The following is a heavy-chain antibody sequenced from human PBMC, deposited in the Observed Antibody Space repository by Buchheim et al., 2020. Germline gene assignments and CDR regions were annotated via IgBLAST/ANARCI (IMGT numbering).Heavy chain of an antibody. J-gene: IGHJ4*02. CDR1: GFTFNSYV. D-gene: IGHD3-3*01. Sequence: QVQLVESGGGVVQPGRSLRLSCVASGFTFNSYVMHWVRQAPGKGLEWVAVISYDGSDEYYVDSVKGRFTISRDNSKNTLYLQMNSLGAEDTAVYYCAKNLEGYDLWTSFYPLDSWGQGTL. V-gene: IGHV3-30*18. CDR2: ISYDGSDE. CDR3: AKNLEGYDLWTSFYPLDS.